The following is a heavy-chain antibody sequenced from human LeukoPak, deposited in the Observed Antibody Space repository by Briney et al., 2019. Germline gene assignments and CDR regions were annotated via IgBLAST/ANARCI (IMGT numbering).Heavy chain of an antibody. CDR3: ARHILGDGYPPL. J-gene: IGHJ4*02. V-gene: IGHV1-2*02. CDR1: GSPFTAYS. CDR2: VNPNSGGT. D-gene: IGHD5-24*01. Sequence: ASVQVSCKASGSPFTAYSMHWVRPAAGQGLEWMGWVNPNSGGTNYSQKFQGSVTMTRDTSISTAYMELSRLRSDDTAVYYCARHILGDGYPPLWGQGTLVTVSS.